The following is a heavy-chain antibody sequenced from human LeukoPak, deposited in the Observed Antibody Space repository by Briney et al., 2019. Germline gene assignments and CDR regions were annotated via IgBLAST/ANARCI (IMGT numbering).Heavy chain of an antibody. CDR3: AKTLTTQHAFAM. CDR2: IKPDGSEK. J-gene: IGHJ3*02. CDR1: GFTFSNYW. D-gene: IGHD1/OR15-1a*01. V-gene: IGHV3-7*01. Sequence: PGGSLRLSCAASGFTFSNYWMSWARQAPGKGLEWVANIKPDGSEKYYVDSVKGRFTISRDNAKNSLYLQMNSLRAEDTAIYYCAKTLTTQHAFAMWGQGTMVTVSS.